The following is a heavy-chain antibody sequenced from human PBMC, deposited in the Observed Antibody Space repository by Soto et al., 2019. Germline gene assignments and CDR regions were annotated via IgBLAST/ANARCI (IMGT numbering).Heavy chain of an antibody. CDR3: ARSASYDYVWGSYRYSYYYYGMDV. CDR1: GGHFSDYY. Sequence: SETLCLTCAVYGGHFSDYYWSWLRRPPAQGAQWIGEINHSGSTNYNPSLKSRVTISVDTSKNQFSLKLSSVTAADTAVYYCARSASYDYVWGSYRYSYYYYGMDVWGQGTTVS. D-gene: IGHD3-16*02. V-gene: IGHV4-34*01. CDR2: INHSGST. J-gene: IGHJ6*02.